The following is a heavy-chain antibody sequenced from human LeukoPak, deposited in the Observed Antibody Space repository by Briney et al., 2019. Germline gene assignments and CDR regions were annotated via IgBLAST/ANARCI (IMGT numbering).Heavy chain of an antibody. CDR1: GYTFTGYY. CDR2: INPNSGGT. CDR3: ARSGGRFLDYGDAFDI. D-gene: IGHD4-17*01. V-gene: IGHV1-2*02. Sequence: ASVKVSFKASGYTFTGYYMHWVRQAPGQGLEWMGWINPNSGGTNYAQKFQGRVTMTRDTSISTAYMELRSLRSDDTAVYYCARSGGRFLDYGDAFDIWGQGTMVTVSS. J-gene: IGHJ3*02.